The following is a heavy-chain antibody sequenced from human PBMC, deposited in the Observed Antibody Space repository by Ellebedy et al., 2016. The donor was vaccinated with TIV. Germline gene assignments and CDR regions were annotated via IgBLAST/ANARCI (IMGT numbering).Heavy chain of an antibody. Sequence: GESLKISCRGFGYSFSSYWIAWVRQMPGKGLEWMGIIYPDDSDTRYSPSFQGQVTISADKSISTAYLQWNRLKASDTAIYYCGRRSSGRIDQWGQGTLVTVSS. D-gene: IGHD3-10*01. CDR3: GRRSSGRIDQ. CDR1: GYSFSSYW. J-gene: IGHJ4*02. V-gene: IGHV5-51*01. CDR2: IYPDDSDT.